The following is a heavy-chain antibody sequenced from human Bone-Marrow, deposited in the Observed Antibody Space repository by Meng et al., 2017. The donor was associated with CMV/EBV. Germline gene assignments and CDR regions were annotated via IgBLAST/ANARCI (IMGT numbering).Heavy chain of an antibody. CDR1: GGTFSSYA. Sequence: SVKVSCKASGGTFSSYAISWVRQAPGQGLEWMGGIIPIFGTANYAQKFQGRVTITTDESTSTAYMELSSLRSENTAVYYCASANYCSSTSCYNSWGQGTLVTVSS. CDR3: ASANYCSSTSCYNS. V-gene: IGHV1-69*05. CDR2: IIPIFGTA. D-gene: IGHD2-2*01. J-gene: IGHJ4*02.